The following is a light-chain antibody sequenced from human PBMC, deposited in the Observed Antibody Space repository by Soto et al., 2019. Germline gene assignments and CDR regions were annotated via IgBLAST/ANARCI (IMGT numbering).Light chain of an antibody. J-gene: IGKJ1*01. V-gene: IGKV3-20*01. CDR1: QYINTR. Sequence: EIVLTQSPTTLSSFPGDRVTLSCSASQYINTRLAWYQHRPGQAPRLLIYQTSIRAAGIPARFSASGTGTDFTLTISRLEPEDFAVYYCQQYGSSPRWTFGQGTKVDIK. CDR2: QTS. CDR3: QQYGSSPRWT.